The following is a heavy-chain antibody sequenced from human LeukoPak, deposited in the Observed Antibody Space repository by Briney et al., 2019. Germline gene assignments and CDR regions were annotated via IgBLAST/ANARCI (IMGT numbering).Heavy chain of an antibody. V-gene: IGHV1-69*04. CDR3: ARSTSFSSGYYPYYFDY. CDR2: IIPIFGIA. CDR1: GRTFRSYA. D-gene: IGHD3-22*01. J-gene: IGHJ4*02. Sequence: ASVKVSGKASGRTFRSYAISWVRQAPGQRLEWMGRIIPIFGIAKYAQKFQGRVTITADKSTSTAYMELSSLRSEDTAVYYCARSTSFSSGYYPYYFDYWGQGTLVTVSS.